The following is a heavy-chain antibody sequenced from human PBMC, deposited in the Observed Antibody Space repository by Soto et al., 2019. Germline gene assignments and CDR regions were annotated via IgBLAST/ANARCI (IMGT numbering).Heavy chain of an antibody. J-gene: IGHJ6*02. CDR3: ATQFHHCGGDCYRGPYFGMDV. V-gene: IGHV1-2*02. D-gene: IGHD2-21*02. Sequence: ASVKVSCKATGYSFTGYYMHWVRQAPGQGLEWMGRINPNSGGTNYAQKFQGRVTMTRDTSISTAYMELSKLISDDTAVYYCATQFHHCGGDCYRGPYFGMDVWGQGTTVTVSS. CDR2: INPNSGGT. CDR1: GYSFTGYY.